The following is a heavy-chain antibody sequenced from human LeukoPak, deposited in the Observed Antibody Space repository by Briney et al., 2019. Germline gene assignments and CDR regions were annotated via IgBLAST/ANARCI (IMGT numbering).Heavy chain of an antibody. D-gene: IGHD3-3*01. CDR1: GGSISSNSHS. Sequence: KPSETLSLTCTVSGGSISSNSHSWGWIRQPPGKGLDWIGTISYSGSTYYNPSLKSRVTISVDTSKNQFSLKLGSVTAADTAVYYCARTIFGVVEAMFDYWGQGTLVTVSS. V-gene: IGHV4-39*01. CDR3: ARTIFGVVEAMFDY. J-gene: IGHJ4*02. CDR2: ISYSGST.